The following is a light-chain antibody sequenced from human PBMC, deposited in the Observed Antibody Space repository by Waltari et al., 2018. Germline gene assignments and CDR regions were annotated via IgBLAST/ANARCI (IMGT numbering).Light chain of an antibody. CDR2: RVS. V-gene: IGKV2-30*02. CDR1: QGLVHSDGNTH. J-gene: IGKJ2*01. CDR3: MQGTHWPYT. Sequence: DVVMTQSPLSLPVTLGQPASISCKSSQGLVHSDGNTHLNWFQQRPGQSPRRLIYRVSNRDSGVPDRFSGSGSDTDFTLKISRVEAGDVGVYYCMQGTHWPYTFGQGTKLDIK.